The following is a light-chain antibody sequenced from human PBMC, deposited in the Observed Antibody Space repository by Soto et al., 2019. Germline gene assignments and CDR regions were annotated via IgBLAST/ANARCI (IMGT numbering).Light chain of an antibody. Sequence: QLVLTQSSSASASLGSSVKLTCTLSSGYSSYIIAWHQQQPGKAPRYLMKLEGSGSYNKGSGVPDRFSGSSSGADRYLTISNLQFEDEADYYCETWDSNVWVFGGGTKLTVL. CDR2: LEGSGSY. J-gene: IGLJ3*02. CDR3: ETWDSNVWV. V-gene: IGLV4-60*02. CDR1: SGYSSYI.